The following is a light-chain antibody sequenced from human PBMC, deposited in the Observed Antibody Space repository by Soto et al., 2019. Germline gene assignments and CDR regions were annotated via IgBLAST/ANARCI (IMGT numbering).Light chain of an antibody. CDR3: QQYNSWPTWT. V-gene: IGKV3-15*01. CDR1: QSVSSK. CDR2: GAS. J-gene: IGKJ1*01. Sequence: EIVMTQSPATLSVSPGERATLSCRASQSVSSKLAWYQQKPGQGPRLLIFGASTRATGIPARFSGSGSGTEFTLTISSLQSEDFAVYYCQQYNSWPTWTFGQGTKVDI.